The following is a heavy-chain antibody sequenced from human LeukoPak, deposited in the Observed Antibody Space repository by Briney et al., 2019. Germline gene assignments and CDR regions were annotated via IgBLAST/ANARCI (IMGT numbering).Heavy chain of an antibody. J-gene: IGHJ5*02. D-gene: IGHD3-9*01. Sequence: SETLSLTCAVYGGSFSGYYWSWIRQPPGKWLEWIGEINHSGSTNYNPSLKSRVTISVDTSKNQFSLKLSSVTAADTAVYYCARADDILTGYGNWFDPWGQGTLVTVSS. CDR3: ARADDILTGYGNWFDP. CDR2: INHSGST. V-gene: IGHV4-34*01. CDR1: GGSFSGYY.